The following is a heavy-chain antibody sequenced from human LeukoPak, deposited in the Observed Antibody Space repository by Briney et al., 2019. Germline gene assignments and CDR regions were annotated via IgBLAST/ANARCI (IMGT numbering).Heavy chain of an antibody. CDR3: ARMTTVTTLDAFDI. Sequence: SETLSLTCTVSGGSISSGSYYWGWIRQPPGKGLEWIGYIYYSGSTNYNPSLKSRVTISVDTSKNQFSLKLSSVTAADTAVYYCARMTTVTTLDAFDIWGQGTMVTVSS. D-gene: IGHD4-17*01. J-gene: IGHJ3*02. CDR1: GGSISSGSYY. CDR2: IYYSGST. V-gene: IGHV4-61*01.